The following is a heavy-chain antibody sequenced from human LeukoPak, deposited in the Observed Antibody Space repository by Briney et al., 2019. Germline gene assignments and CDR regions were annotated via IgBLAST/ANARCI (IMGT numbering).Heavy chain of an antibody. CDR2: IIPIFGTA. D-gene: IGHD1-26*01. CDR1: GGTFSSYA. V-gene: IGHV1-69*13. J-gene: IGHJ4*02. Sequence: GASVKVSCKASGGTFSSYAISWVRQAPGQGLEWMGGIIPIFGTANYAQKFQGRVTITADESTSTAYMELSSLRSEDTAVYYCARRIVGAIHFDYWGQGTLVTVSS. CDR3: ARRIVGAIHFDY.